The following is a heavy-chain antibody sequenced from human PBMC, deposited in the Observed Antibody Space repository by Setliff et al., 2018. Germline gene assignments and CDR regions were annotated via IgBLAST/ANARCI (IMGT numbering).Heavy chain of an antibody. CDR3: ARAQVVFAISAPAWYFEI. CDR1: GGSLSNYY. D-gene: IGHD2-21*01. CDR2: INHSGST. J-gene: IGHJ2*01. V-gene: IGHV4-34*01. Sequence: SETLSLTCTVHGGSLSNYYWSWIRQPPGKGLEWIVEINHSGSTNYNPSLKGRVTISVDTSKNQLSLKVNSVTVADTAVYYCARAQVVFAISAPAWYFEIWGRGTQVTAPQ.